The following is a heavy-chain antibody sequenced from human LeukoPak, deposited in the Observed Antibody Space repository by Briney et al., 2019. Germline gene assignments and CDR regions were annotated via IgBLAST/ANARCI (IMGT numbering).Heavy chain of an antibody. J-gene: IGHJ5*02. V-gene: IGHV3-9*02. Sequence: GGSPRLSCAVSGFTSDDHAMHWVRQASGKGLEWVAGIMWRSGSTGYGDSVKGRFTISRDNAKKSVYLQMNSLRAEDTAVYYCARGTYSGTWANWFDPWGQGTLVTVSS. CDR2: IMWRSGST. CDR3: ARGTYSGTWANWFDP. CDR1: GFTSDDHA. D-gene: IGHD6-13*01.